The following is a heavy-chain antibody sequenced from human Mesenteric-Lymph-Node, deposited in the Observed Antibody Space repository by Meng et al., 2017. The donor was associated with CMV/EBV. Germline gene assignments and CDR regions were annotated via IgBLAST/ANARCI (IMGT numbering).Heavy chain of an antibody. Sequence: LRISCAASGVTCSSYAMHWVRQAPGKGLEWVAVISYDGSNKYYADSVKGRFTISRDNSKNTLYLQMNSLRAEDTAVYYCARDPGRDYWGQGTLVTVSS. V-gene: IGHV3-30*04. CDR1: GVTCSSYA. J-gene: IGHJ4*02. CDR2: ISYDGSNK. CDR3: ARDPGRDY.